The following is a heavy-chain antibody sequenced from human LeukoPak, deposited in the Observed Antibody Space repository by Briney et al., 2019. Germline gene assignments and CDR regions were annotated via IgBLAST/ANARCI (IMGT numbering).Heavy chain of an antibody. CDR2: IWSDGSKK. Sequence: GGSLRLSCAASGFSFSTYGMHWVRQAPGKGLEWVAVIWSDGSKKYYVDSVKGRFTVSRNTTMDSLYLQMNRLTAEDTAIYYCARDGLGFLYAMDVWGQGTTVTVSS. J-gene: IGHJ6*02. D-gene: IGHD2-8*01. CDR1: GFSFSTYG. V-gene: IGHV3-33*01. CDR3: ARDGLGFLYAMDV.